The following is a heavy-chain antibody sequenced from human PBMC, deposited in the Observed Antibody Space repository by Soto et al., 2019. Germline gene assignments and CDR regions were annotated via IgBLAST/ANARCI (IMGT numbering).Heavy chain of an antibody. CDR1: GGSFSGYY. J-gene: IGHJ5*02. Sequence: SETLSLTCAVYGGSFSGYYWSWIRQPPGKGLEWIGEISHSGSTNYNPSLKSRVTISVDTSKNQFSLKLSSVTAADTAVYYCARGRDYDFWSGYYRRWFDPWGQGTLVTVSS. V-gene: IGHV4-34*01. D-gene: IGHD3-3*01. CDR2: ISHSGST. CDR3: ARGRDYDFWSGYYRRWFDP.